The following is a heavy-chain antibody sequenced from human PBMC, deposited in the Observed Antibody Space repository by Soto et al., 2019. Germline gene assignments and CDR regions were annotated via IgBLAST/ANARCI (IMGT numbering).Heavy chain of an antibody. CDR1: GFTFSSYA. CDR3: ARDRSYYDSSGSYSPPY. CDR2: ISGSAATT. J-gene: IGHJ4*02. V-gene: IGHV3-23*01. Sequence: EVQLLESGGGLVQPGGSLRLSCAASGFTFSSYAMNWVRQAPGKGLEWVSAISGSAATTHFEDSVKGRFTISRDNSKNTLYLQMNSLRAEDTAVYYCARDRSYYDSSGSYSPPYWGQGTLVTVSS. D-gene: IGHD3-22*01.